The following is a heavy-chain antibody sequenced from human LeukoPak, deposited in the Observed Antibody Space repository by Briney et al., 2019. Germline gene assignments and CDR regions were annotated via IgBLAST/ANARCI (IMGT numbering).Heavy chain of an antibody. J-gene: IGHJ4*02. V-gene: IGHV1-24*01. Sequence: ASVKVSCKVSGYTLTELSMHWVRQAPGKGLEWMGGFDPEDGETIYAQKFQGRVTMTEDTSTDTAYMELSSLRSEDTAVYYCATGDPYSNYAAFDYWGQGTLVTVSS. D-gene: IGHD4-11*01. CDR3: ATGDPYSNYAAFDY. CDR2: FDPEDGET. CDR1: GYTLTELS.